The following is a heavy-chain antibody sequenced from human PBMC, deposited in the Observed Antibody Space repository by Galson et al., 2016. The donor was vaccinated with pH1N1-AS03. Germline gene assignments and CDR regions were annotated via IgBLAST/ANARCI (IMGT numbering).Heavy chain of an antibody. CDR1: GGTFSSYA. CDR2: IIPIFGTA. Sequence: SVKVSCKASGGTFSSYAISWVRQAPGQGLEWMGGIIPIFGTANYAQKFQGRVTITADESTSTAYMELSSLRSEDTAVYYCARGSQRVVVVIDHHYYYGMDVWGQGTTVTVSS. V-gene: IGHV1-69*13. D-gene: IGHD2-21*01. J-gene: IGHJ6*02. CDR3: ARGSQRVVVVIDHHYYYGMDV.